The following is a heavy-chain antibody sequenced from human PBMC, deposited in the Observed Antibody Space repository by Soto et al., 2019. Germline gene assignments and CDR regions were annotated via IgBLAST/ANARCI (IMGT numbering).Heavy chain of an antibody. CDR2: ISWNSGSI. CDR1: GFTFDDYA. D-gene: IGHD6-6*01. Sequence: EVQLVESGGGLVQPGRSLRLSCAASGFTFDDYAMHWVRQAPGKGLEWVSGISWNSGSIGYADSVKGRFTISRDNAKNSLYLQMNSLRAEDTALYYCAKDKATKYSSLRNWFDPWGQGTLVTVSS. J-gene: IGHJ5*02. V-gene: IGHV3-9*01. CDR3: AKDKATKYSSLRNWFDP.